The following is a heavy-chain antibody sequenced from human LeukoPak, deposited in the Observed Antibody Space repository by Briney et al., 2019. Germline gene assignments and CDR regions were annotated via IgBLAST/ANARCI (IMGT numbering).Heavy chain of an antibody. D-gene: IGHD3-10*01. CDR2: ISTSGGNT. Sequence: GGSLRLSCAASGFTLSSYAMSWVRQAPGKGLEWVSSISTSGGNTNYADSVKGRFTISRDNSKNTVYLQMNSLRAEDTAVYYCAKVMKGSERLTMVRGVIIKTAGLYYMDVWGKGTTVTVSS. CDR3: AKVMKGSERLTMVRGVIIKTAGLYYMDV. CDR1: GFTLSSYA. J-gene: IGHJ6*03. V-gene: IGHV3-23*01.